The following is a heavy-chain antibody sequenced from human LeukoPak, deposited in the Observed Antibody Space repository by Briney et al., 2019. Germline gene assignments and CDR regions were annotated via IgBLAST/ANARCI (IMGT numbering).Heavy chain of an antibody. CDR1: GFTFSRYW. CDR3: ASHRTIFGAHGAFDI. J-gene: IGHJ3*02. D-gene: IGHD3-3*01. V-gene: IGHV3-21*01. CDR2: ISSSSYI. Sequence: GGSLRLSCVGSGFTFSRYWLNWVRQAPGKGLEWVSSISSSSYIYYADSVKGRFTISRDNAKNSLYLQMNSLRAEDTAVYYCASHRTIFGAHGAFDIWGQGTMVTVSS.